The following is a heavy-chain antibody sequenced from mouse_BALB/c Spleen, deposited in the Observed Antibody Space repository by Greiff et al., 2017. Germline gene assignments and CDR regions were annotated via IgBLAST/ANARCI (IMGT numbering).Heavy chain of an antibody. CDR2: ILPGSGST. CDR1: GYTFSSYW. CDR3: ARGGYDRIAYAMDY. J-gene: IGHJ4*01. V-gene: IGHV1-9*01. D-gene: IGHD2-14*01. Sequence: QVQLQQSGAELMKPGASVKISCKATGYTFSSYWIEWVKQRPGHGLEWIGEILPGSGSTNYNEKFKGKATFTADTSSNTAYMQLSSLTSEDSAVYYCARGGYDRIAYAMDYWGQGTSVTVSS.